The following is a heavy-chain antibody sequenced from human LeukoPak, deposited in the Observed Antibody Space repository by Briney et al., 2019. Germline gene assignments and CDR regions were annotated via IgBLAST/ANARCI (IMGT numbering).Heavy chain of an antibody. V-gene: IGHV4-39*01. J-gene: IGHJ4*02. CDR3: AGRSYDSSGYYSHFDY. CDR2: IYYSGST. Sequence: PSETLSLTCTVSGGSISSSSYYWGWIRQPPGKGLEWIGSIYYSGSTYYNPSLKSRVTISVDTSKNQFSLKLSSVTAADTAVYYCAGRSYDSSGYYSHFDYWGQGTLVTVSS. D-gene: IGHD3-22*01. CDR1: GGSISSSSYY.